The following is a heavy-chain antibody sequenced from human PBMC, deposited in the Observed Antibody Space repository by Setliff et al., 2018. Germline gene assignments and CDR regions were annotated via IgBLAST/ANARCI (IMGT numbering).Heavy chain of an antibody. CDR2: INNGGVSA. V-gene: IGHV3-23*01. D-gene: IGHD4-4*01. J-gene: IGHJ4*01. CDR1: GFAFTSYD. Sequence: LRLSCVTSGFAFTSYDMTWVRQAPGKGLEWVASINNGGVSADYTDSVKGRFTISGDNSRNTLYLQMKSLRAEDTAIYYCATSTITTYYFDYWGHGTLVTVSS. CDR3: ATSTITTYYFDY.